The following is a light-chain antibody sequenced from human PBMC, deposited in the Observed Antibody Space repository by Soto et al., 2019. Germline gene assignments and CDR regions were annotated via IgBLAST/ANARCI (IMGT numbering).Light chain of an antibody. Sequence: EVVLTQSPGTLSLSPGDTATLSCRATQSISSGYLAWYRQKPGQAPRLLIYGASSRATGIPDRFSAIGSGADFTLTITGLEPEDFAVYYCQHYGTSTRTFGQGTKVEFK. J-gene: IGKJ1*01. CDR2: GAS. V-gene: IGKV3-20*01. CDR1: QSISSGY. CDR3: QHYGTSTRT.